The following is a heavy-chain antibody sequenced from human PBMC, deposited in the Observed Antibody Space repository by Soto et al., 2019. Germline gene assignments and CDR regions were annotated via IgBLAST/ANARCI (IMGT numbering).Heavy chain of an antibody. CDR1: GFTFRTYA. CDR2: IVGDASSI. D-gene: IGHD2-15*01. V-gene: IGHV3-23*03. J-gene: IGHJ4*02. CDR3: AKDLRPDGRYDLDY. Sequence: GGSLRLSCAAYGFTFRTYAMNWVRQAPGKVLEWVAVIVGDASSIDYADSVKGRFTISRDNSKNIMYLQMTSLKVEDTATYFCAKDLRPDGRYDLDYWGQGTQVTVSS.